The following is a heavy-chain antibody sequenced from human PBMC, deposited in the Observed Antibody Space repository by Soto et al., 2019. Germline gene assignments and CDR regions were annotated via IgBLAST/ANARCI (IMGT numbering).Heavy chain of an antibody. Sequence: GGSLRLSCTASGFTFGDYAMSWFRQAPGKGLEWVSFIRSKTYDGTTEYAASVKGRFIISRDDSKSIAYLQMNSLKSEDTAVYYCTRVSSYDVLSGYYVRDQGNYYGMDVWGQGTVVTVSS. CDR3: TRVSSYDVLSGYYVRDQGNYYGMDV. CDR2: IRSKTYDGTT. J-gene: IGHJ6*02. CDR1: GFTFGDYA. D-gene: IGHD3-3*01. V-gene: IGHV3-49*03.